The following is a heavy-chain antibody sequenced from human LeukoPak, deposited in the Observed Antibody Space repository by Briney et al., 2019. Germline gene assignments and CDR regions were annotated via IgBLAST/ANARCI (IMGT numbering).Heavy chain of an antibody. CDR1: GFIFSDHY. J-gene: IGHJ2*01. D-gene: IGHD1-26*01. CDR3: ASAGVVGASTYWYFDL. Sequence: GGSLRLSCAASGFIFSDHYMTWVRQAPGQGLEWVACIRQDGREIYYVDSVKGRFTISRDNAKSSLYLQMTGLRVEDTALYYCASAGVVGASTYWYFDLWGRGTRVTVSS. V-gene: IGHV3-7*01. CDR2: IRQDGREI.